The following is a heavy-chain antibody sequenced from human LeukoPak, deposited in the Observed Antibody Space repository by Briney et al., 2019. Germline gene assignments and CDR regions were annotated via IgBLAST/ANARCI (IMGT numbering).Heavy chain of an antibody. Sequence: GGSLRLSCAASGFPFSSYAMYWVRQAPGKGLVWVARIHGDGDNISYADSVRGRFTISRDKAKRSVYLQMDSLRVEDTAVYYCVRDLGSDSSGYYHYWGQGTLVIVSS. CDR3: VRDLGSDSSGYYHY. CDR1: GFPFSSYA. D-gene: IGHD3-22*01. CDR2: IHGDGDNI. J-gene: IGHJ4*02. V-gene: IGHV3-74*01.